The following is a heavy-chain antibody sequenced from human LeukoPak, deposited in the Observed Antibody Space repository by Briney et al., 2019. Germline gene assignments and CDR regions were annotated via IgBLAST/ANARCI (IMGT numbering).Heavy chain of an antibody. CDR2: IIPIFGTA. V-gene: IGHV1-69*13. CDR3: ARTHSSGRYIWFDP. Sequence: SVKVSCKASGGTFSSHAISWVRQAPGQGLEWMGGIIPIFGTANYAQKFQGRVTITADESTSTAYMELSSLRSEDTAVYYCARTHSSGRYIWFDPWGQGTLVTVSS. J-gene: IGHJ5*02. CDR1: GGTFSSHA. D-gene: IGHD6-19*01.